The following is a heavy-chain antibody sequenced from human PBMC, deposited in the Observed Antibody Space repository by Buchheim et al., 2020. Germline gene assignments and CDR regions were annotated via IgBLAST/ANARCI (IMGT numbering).Heavy chain of an antibody. D-gene: IGHD6-13*01. CDR2: VSVTGAT. CDR1: GDSINSAADY. V-gene: IGHV4-61*02. Sequence: QVQLQESGPGLVKPSQTLSLTCTVSGDSINSAADYWSWIRQPAGKGLEWIGRVSVTGATNYNPSLQSPVHISMDTSNIQSSLKMISVTAADTGVYFCARGGFSSSQEFFQDWGQGT. J-gene: IGHJ1*01. CDR3: ARGGFSSSQEFFQD.